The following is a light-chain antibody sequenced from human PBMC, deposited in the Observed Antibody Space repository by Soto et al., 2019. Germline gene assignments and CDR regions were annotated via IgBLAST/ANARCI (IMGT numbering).Light chain of an antibody. V-gene: IGLV1-36*01. CDR2: YDD. Sequence: QSVLTQPPSVSEAPRQRVTISCFGSSSNIEKNAVNWYQQFPGKAPKLLIYYDDLLPSGVSDRFSGSKSGTSASLAISGLQSEDEADYYCATWDDKLNGWLFGGGTKLTVL. J-gene: IGLJ3*02. CDR1: SSNIEKNA. CDR3: ATWDDKLNGWL.